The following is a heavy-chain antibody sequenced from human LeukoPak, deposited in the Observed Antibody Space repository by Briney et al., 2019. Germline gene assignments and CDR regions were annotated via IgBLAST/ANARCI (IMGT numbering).Heavy chain of an antibody. J-gene: IGHJ6*03. CDR2: IYTSGST. D-gene: IGHD1-14*01. CDR1: GGSISSYY. Sequence: SETLSLTCTVSGGSISSYYWSWIPQPPGKGLKWIGYIYTSGSTNYNPSLKSRVTISVDTSKNQFSLKLSSVTAADTAVYYCARRSGYYYYYYMDVWGKGTTVTVSS. V-gene: IGHV4-4*09. CDR3: ARRSGYYYYYYMDV.